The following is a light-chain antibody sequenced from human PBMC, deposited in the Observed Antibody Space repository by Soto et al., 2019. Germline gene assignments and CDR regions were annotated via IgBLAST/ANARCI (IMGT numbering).Light chain of an antibody. V-gene: IGKV1-5*01. CDR3: QQYDSFSVT. CDR1: QTIICW. Sequence: DIHMTQYPSTLSASLGDTVTITSRPSQTIICWLSWHQQNTGKATELRSYDVSALKRGVQQNVSGSSSGTELTIDISSLKPEAFATYYGQQYDSFSVTFGQGTKVDNK. CDR2: DVS. J-gene: IGKJ1*01.